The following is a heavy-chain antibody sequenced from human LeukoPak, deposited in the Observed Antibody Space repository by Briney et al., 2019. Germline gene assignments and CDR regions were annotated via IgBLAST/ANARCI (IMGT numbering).Heavy chain of an antibody. Sequence: GSLRLSCAASGFTFSSYWMSWVRQAPGKGLEWVANIKQDGSEKYYVDSVKGRFTISRDNAKNSLYLQMNSLRAEDTAVYYCVRVDTMIVVSYYMDVWGKGTTVTVSS. CDR2: IKQDGSEK. CDR3: VRVDTMIVVSYYMDV. D-gene: IGHD3-22*01. CDR1: GFTFSSYW. J-gene: IGHJ6*03. V-gene: IGHV3-7*01.